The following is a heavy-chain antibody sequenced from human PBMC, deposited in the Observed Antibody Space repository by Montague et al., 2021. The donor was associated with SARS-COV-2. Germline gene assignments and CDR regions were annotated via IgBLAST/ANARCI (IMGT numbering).Heavy chain of an antibody. CDR3: ARWGGGRSGLAY. Sequence: SETLSLTCVVSGGSISTDNWWTWVRPPPGKGQERVGENYHTGSTKYKPSHRRRASMSVDKYWNQFPLRLTSVTAADTAIYYCARWGGGRSGLAYWGQGTLVTVSS. V-gene: IGHV4-4*02. CDR1: GGSISTDNW. CDR2: NYHTGST. D-gene: IGHD1-26*01. J-gene: IGHJ4*02.